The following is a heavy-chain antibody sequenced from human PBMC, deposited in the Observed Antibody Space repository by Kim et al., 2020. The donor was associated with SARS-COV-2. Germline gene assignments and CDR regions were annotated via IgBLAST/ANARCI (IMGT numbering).Heavy chain of an antibody. J-gene: IGHJ4*02. Sequence: YYADSVGGRFTIARDNSKDTLYLQMNSLRAEDTAVYYCAKDLNWGSGYWGQGTLVTVSS. CDR3: AKDLNWGSGY. V-gene: IGHV3-23*01. D-gene: IGHD7-27*01.